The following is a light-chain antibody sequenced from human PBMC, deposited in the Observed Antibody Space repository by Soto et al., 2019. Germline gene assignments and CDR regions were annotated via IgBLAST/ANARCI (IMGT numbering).Light chain of an antibody. CDR2: EVS. J-gene: IGLJ1*01. CDR1: SSDVGGYNY. V-gene: IGLV2-14*01. Sequence: QCALTQPASVSGSPGQSITISCTGTSSDVGGYNYVSWYQQHPGKAPKLMIYEVSNRPSGVSNRFSGPKSGNTASLTISGLQAEDEADYYCSSYTSNSTYVFGTGTKVTV. CDR3: SSYTSNSTYV.